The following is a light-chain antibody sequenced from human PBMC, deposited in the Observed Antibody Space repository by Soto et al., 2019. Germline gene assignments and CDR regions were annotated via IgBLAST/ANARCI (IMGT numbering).Light chain of an antibody. V-gene: IGLV1-51*02. CDR1: SSNIGINI. CDR3: ASWDTSLNSGV. J-gene: IGLJ2*01. Sequence: QSVSTQPPSVSAAPGQKVTISCSGGSSNIGINIVSWYQQLPGTAPKLLIYEDNKRPSGIPDRFSGSKSGTSATLGITALQTGDEADYYCASWDTSLNSGVFGGGTKLTVL. CDR2: EDN.